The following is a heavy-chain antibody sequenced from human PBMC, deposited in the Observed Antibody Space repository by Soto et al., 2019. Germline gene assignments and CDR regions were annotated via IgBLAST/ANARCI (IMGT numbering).Heavy chain of an antibody. CDR3: ARLSYTVTSLYFDY. J-gene: IGHJ4*02. CDR1: GGSISSSSYY. CDR2: IYYSGST. D-gene: IGHD4-17*01. Sequence: SETLSLTCTVSGGSISSSSYYWGGIRQPPGKGLEWIGCIYYSGSTYYNPSLKSRVTISVDTSKNQFSLKLSSVTAADTAVYYCARLSYTVTSLYFDYWGQGTLVTVSS. V-gene: IGHV4-39*01.